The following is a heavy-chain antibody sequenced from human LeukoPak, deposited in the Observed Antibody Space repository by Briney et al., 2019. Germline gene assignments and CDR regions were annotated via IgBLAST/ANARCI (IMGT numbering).Heavy chain of an antibody. Sequence: GGSLRLSCAASGFTFSSYWMHWVRQAPGKGLVWVSRIGSDGITTNYADSVKGRFTISRDNAKSTLYLQMNSLRAEDTAVYYCARVKTTGTTPYFDYWGQGTLVTVSS. CDR3: ARVKTTGTTPYFDY. V-gene: IGHV3-74*01. CDR1: GFTFSSYW. CDR2: IGSDGITT. D-gene: IGHD1-1*01. J-gene: IGHJ4*02.